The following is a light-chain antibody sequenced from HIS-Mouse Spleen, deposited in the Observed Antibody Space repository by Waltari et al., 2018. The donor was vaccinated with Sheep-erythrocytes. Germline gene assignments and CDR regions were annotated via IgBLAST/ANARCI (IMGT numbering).Light chain of an antibody. V-gene: IGKV1-12*01. J-gene: IGKJ5*01. CDR2: AAS. CDR1: PGLSSW. CDR3: QQANSFPIT. Sequence: DIQMTQSPSSVSASVGDRVTITCRASPGLSSWLAWYQQKPGKALKLLIYAASSLQSGVPSRFSGSGSGTDFTLTISSLQPEDFATYYCQQANSFPITFGQGTRLEIK.